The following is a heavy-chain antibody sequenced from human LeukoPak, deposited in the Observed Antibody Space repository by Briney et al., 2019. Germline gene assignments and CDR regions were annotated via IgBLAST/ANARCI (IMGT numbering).Heavy chain of an antibody. J-gene: IGHJ5*02. CDR3: ARDNSVRDEAWWFNP. Sequence: ASVKVSCKASGYTFTSTGINWVRQAPGQGLEWMAWISPYNGNTKYARKFQGRVTVTTDTSTTTAYMDLRSLRSDDTAVYYCARDNSVRDEAWWFNPWGQGTLVTVSS. V-gene: IGHV1-18*01. CDR2: ISPYNGNT. D-gene: IGHD5-24*01. CDR1: GYTFTSTG.